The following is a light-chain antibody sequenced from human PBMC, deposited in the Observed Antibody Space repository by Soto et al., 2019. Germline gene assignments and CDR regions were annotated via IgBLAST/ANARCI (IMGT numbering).Light chain of an antibody. CDR1: SGHSSYI. CDR2: LEGSGSY. CDR3: ETWDSNV. Sequence: QSVLTQSSSASASLGSSVKLTCTLSSGHSSYIIAWHQQQPGKAPRYLMKLEGSGSYNKGSGVPDRFSGSSSGADRYLTISNLQSEDEADYYCETWDSNVFGTGIKLTVL. J-gene: IGLJ1*01. V-gene: IGLV4-60*03.